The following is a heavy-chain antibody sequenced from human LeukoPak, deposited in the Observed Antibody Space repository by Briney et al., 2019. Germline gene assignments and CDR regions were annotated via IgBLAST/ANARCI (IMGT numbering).Heavy chain of an antibody. CDR3: ASRNQYCGGDCFWASDI. CDR1: GFTFSRYS. V-gene: IGHV3-21*01. Sequence: GGSLRLSCGASGFTFSRYSMNWVRQAPGKGLEWVSSISSSGSYIYYADSVKGRFTISRDNAKNSLYLQMNSLRAEDTAVYYCASRNQYCGGDCFWASDIWGRGTMVTVSS. J-gene: IGHJ3*02. CDR2: ISSSGSYI. D-gene: IGHD2-21*02.